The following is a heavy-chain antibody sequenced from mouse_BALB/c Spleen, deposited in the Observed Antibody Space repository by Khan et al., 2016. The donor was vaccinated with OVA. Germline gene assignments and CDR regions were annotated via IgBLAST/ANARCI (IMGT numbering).Heavy chain of an antibody. J-gene: IGHJ3*01. CDR2: INSDGYYT. CDR3: ASHLTGSFAY. CDR1: GFTFSTYG. Sequence: EVQVVESGGDLVKPGGSLRLSCAASGFTFSTYGMSWVRQFPDKRLEWVATINSDGYYTYYPDTVKGRFTISRNHAENTLYLQMSSLKSEDTARYYCASHLTGSFAYWGQGTLVTVST. D-gene: IGHD4-1*01. V-gene: IGHV5-6*01.